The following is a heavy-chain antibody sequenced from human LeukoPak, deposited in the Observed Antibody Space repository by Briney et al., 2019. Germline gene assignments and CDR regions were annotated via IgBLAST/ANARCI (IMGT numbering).Heavy chain of an antibody. CDR2: IYTSGST. D-gene: IGHD1-26*01. V-gene: IGHV4-61*02. Sequence: SETLSLTCTVSGGSISSGSYYWSWLRQPAGTGLEWIGRIYTSGSTNYNPSLKSRVTMSVDTSKNQFSLKLSSVTAADTAVYYCAREGATPIADYWGQGTLVTVSS. CDR3: AREGATPIADY. CDR1: GGSISSGSYY. J-gene: IGHJ4*02.